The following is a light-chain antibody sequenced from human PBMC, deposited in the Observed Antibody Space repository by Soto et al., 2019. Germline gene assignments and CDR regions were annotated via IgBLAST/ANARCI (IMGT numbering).Light chain of an antibody. V-gene: IGLV4-69*01. CDR3: QTWGTGIGV. Sequence: QLVLTQSPSASASLGASVKLTCTLSSGHSSYAIAWHQQQPEKGPRYLMKLNTDGSHSKGDGIPDRFSGSTSGAECYLTIFSLQSEDEADYYCQTWGTGIGVFGGGTKLTVL. CDR2: LNTDGSH. CDR1: SGHSSYA. J-gene: IGLJ2*01.